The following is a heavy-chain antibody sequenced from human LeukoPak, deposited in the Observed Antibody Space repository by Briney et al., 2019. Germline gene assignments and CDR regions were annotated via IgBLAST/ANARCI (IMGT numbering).Heavy chain of an antibody. D-gene: IGHD6-19*01. V-gene: IGHV4-59*01. J-gene: IGHJ3*02. CDR1: GGSMSNYY. CDR3: ARNQAVAANRGAFDI. CDR2: IHSSGST. Sequence: PSETLSLTCTVSGGSMSNYYWNWIRQPPGKGLEWIGYIHSSGSTNYNPALKSRVTISVDTSKNQFSLKLSSVTAADTAIYYCARNQAVAANRGAFDIWGQGTMVTVSS.